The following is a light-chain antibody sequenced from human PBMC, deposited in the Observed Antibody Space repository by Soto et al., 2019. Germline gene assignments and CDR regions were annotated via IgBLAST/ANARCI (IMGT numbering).Light chain of an antibody. J-gene: IGLJ1*01. V-gene: IGLV2-18*02. CDR1: SGDGVSRNR. CDR3: SSFTTSSTYV. CDR2: DVT. Sequence: QSVLTQAPAVSVCPGGSVGISFSVSSGDGVSRNRVSCYRESPGTAPKLMIYDVTNRPSGVPDRFSGSKSGNTASLTISGLQAEDEADYYCSSFTTSSTYVFGNGTKVTVL.